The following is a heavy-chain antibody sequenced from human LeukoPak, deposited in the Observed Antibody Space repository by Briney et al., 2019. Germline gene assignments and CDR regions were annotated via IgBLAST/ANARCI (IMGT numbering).Heavy chain of an antibody. V-gene: IGHV3-48*01. CDR1: GFTFSSYG. CDR3: ARQRAGFTVTTSDY. J-gene: IGHJ4*02. D-gene: IGHD4-17*01. Sequence: PGGSPRLSCAASGFTFSSYGMNWVSQAPGKGLEWVSYISGSSSTIYYADSVKGRFTISRDNAKNSLYLQMNSLRAEDTAVYYCARQRAGFTVTTSDYWGQGTLVTVSS. CDR2: ISGSSSTI.